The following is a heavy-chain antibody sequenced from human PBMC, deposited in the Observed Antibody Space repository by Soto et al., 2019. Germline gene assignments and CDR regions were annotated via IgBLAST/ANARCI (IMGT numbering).Heavy chain of an antibody. CDR1: GGTFSSYA. Sequence: SVKVSCKASGGTFSSYAISWVRQAPGQGLEWMGGIIPIFGTANYAQKFQGRVTITADESTSTAYMELSSLRSEDTAVYYCARDLGQWSPLYYFDYWGQGTLVTVSS. J-gene: IGHJ4*02. CDR2: IIPIFGTA. D-gene: IGHD6-19*01. CDR3: ARDLGQWSPLYYFDY. V-gene: IGHV1-69*13.